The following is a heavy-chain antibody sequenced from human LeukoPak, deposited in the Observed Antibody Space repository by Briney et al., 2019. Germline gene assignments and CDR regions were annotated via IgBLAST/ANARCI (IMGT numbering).Heavy chain of an antibody. Sequence: GGSLRLSFAASGFTFSSYSMNWVRQAPGKGLEWVSYINSGSRTIYYSDSVKGRFTISRDNAKNSLYLQMNSLRAEDTAVYYCARGGEEYTSSWYGYWGQGTLVTVSS. J-gene: IGHJ4*02. D-gene: IGHD6-13*01. CDR3: ARGGEEYTSSWYGY. V-gene: IGHV3-48*01. CDR1: GFTFSSYS. CDR2: INSGSRTI.